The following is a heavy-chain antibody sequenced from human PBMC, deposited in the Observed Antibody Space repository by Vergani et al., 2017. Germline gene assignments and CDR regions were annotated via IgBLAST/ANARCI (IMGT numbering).Heavy chain of an antibody. J-gene: IGHJ6*02. Sequence: QVQLVQSGAEVKKPGASVKVSCKASGYTFTSYGISWVRQAPGQGLEWMGWISAYNGNTNYAQKLQGRVTMTIDTSTSTAYMELRSLRSDDTAVYYCARGAAWGYSGYDPGDYGMDVWGQGTTVTVSS. CDR1: GYTFTSYG. V-gene: IGHV1-18*04. CDR3: ARGAAWGYSGYDPGDYGMDV. D-gene: IGHD5-12*01. CDR2: ISAYNGNT.